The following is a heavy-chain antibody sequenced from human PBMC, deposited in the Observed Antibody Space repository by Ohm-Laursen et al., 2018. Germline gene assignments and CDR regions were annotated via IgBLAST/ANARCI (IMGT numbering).Heavy chain of an antibody. Sequence: SVKVSCKASGGTFSSYAISWVRQAPGQGLEWTGRIIPILGIANYAQKFQGRVTITADKSTSTAYMELSSLRSEDTAVYYCARVEQQLTYYFDYWGQGTLVTVSS. CDR2: IIPILGIA. V-gene: IGHV1-69*04. CDR3: ARVEQQLTYYFDY. CDR1: GGTFSSYA. J-gene: IGHJ4*02. D-gene: IGHD6-13*01.